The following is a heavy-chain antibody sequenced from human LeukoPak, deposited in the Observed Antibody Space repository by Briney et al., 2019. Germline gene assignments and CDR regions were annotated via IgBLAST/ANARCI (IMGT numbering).Heavy chain of an antibody. J-gene: IGHJ3*02. CDR1: GYTFTVYY. CDR3: SRQGVWGAFDI. Sequence: ASVSVSYRASGYTFTVYYMHWVRQAPGQGLEWIGRINPNRGATTYAQRFQGRVTMTRDTSISTAYMELSRLRSDDTAVYYCSRQGVWGAFDIWGQGTMVTVSS. D-gene: IGHD3-10*01. V-gene: IGHV1-2*06. CDR2: INPNRGAT.